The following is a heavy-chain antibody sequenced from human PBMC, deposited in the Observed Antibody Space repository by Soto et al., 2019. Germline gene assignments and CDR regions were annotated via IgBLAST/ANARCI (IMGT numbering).Heavy chain of an antibody. J-gene: IGHJ6*02. CDR2: IDPSDSYT. CDR3: ASPYYDFWSGYFSARPYSYGMDV. Sequence: GESLKISCKGSGYSFTSYWISWVRQMPGKDLEWMGRIDPSDSYTNYSPSFQGHVTISADKSISTAYLQWSSLKASDTAMYYCASPYYDFWSGYFSARPYSYGMDVWGQGXTVTVYS. D-gene: IGHD3-3*01. CDR1: GYSFTSYW. V-gene: IGHV5-10-1*01.